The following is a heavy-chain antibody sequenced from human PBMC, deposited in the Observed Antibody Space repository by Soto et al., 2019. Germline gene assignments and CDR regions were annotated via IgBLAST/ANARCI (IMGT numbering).Heavy chain of an antibody. CDR3: ARGWFGPDV. CDR1: EFTFSGRS. CDR2: IDKVGTDS. J-gene: IGHJ6*03. D-gene: IGHD3-10*01. Sequence: VQLVESGVGLVQPGGSLRLSCAASEFTFSGRSVHWVRQAPGKGLVWVAGIDKVGTDSTYADSVKGRFTSSRDNAKNTVYLQLNSLRVEDTAVYYCARGWFGPDVWGTGTTVTVSS. V-gene: IGHV3-74*01.